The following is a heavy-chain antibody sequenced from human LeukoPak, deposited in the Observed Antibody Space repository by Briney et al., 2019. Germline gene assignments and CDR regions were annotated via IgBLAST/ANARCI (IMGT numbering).Heavy chain of an antibody. CDR2: MNPNSGNT. V-gene: IGHV1-8*03. CDR3: ARDGYQLLAGYYYYMDV. D-gene: IGHD2-2*01. CDR1: GYTFTSYD. Sequence: ASVKVSCKASGYTFTSYDINWVRQATGQGLEWMGWMNPNSGNTGYAQKFQGRVTITRNTSISTAYMELSSLRSEDTAVYYCARDGYQLLAGYYYYMDVWGKGTTVTVSS. J-gene: IGHJ6*03.